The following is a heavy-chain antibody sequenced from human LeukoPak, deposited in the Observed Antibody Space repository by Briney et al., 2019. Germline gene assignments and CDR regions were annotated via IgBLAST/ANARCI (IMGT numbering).Heavy chain of an antibody. D-gene: IGHD2-15*01. V-gene: IGHV4-4*07. CDR3: ARTGSRYSRHHAFDI. CDR1: GGSISSYY. CDR2: IYTSGST. J-gene: IGHJ3*02. Sequence: PSETLSLTCTFSGGSISSYYWSWIRQPAGKGLEWIGRIYTSGSTNYNPSLKSRVTMSVGTSKNQFSLKLSSVTAADTAVYYCARTGSRYSRHHAFDIWGQGTMVTVSS.